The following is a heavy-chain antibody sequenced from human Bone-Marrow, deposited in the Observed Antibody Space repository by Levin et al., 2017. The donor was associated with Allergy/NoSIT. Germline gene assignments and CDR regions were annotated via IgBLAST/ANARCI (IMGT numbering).Heavy chain of an antibody. J-gene: IGHJ3*02. D-gene: IGHD1-26*01. CDR2: INPNNGVT. CDR1: GYSFIDYH. CDR3: ARGGDSGNYDALGI. V-gene: IGHV1-2*04. Sequence: ASVKVSCKASGYSFIDYHIHWVRQAPGQGLEWMGWINPNNGVTNYAQKFRKWVTMTGDTSINTASMELKRLRSDDTAVYYCARGGDSGNYDALGIWGQGTMVTVSS.